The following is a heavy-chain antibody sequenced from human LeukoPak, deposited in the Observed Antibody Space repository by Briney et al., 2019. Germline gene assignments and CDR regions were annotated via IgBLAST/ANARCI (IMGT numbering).Heavy chain of an antibody. CDR2: IYYSGST. CDR1: GGSISSYY. D-gene: IGHD3-10*01. Sequence: SETLSLTCTVSGGSISSYYWGWIRQPPGKGLEWIGDIYYSGSTYYNPSLKSRVTMSVDTSRNQFSLHLASVTAADTAVYCCAREPGPYYYTFWGQGTLVTVSS. CDR3: AREPGPYYYTF. V-gene: IGHV4-39*07. J-gene: IGHJ4*02.